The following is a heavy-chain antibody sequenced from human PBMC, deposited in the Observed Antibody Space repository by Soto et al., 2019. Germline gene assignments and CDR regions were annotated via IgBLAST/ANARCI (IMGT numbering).Heavy chain of an antibody. Sequence: SETLSLTCAVSGGSFTSNNWWTWVRQPPGQGLEWIGEIYRTGSTNYNPSLKSRVTISLDKSEKQISLKVISLTAADTAVYYCASRDPGTSADYWGQGTLVTVSS. CDR2: IYRTGST. CDR1: GGSFTSNNW. V-gene: IGHV4-4*02. J-gene: IGHJ4*02. D-gene: IGHD1-7*01. CDR3: ASRDPGTSADY.